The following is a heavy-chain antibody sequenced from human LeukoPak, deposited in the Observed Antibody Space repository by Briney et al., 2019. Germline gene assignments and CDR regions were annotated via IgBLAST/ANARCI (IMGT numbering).Heavy chain of an antibody. CDR2: ISGSGGST. CDR1: GFTFINYA. D-gene: IGHD3-16*02. V-gene: IGHV3-23*01. CDR3: AKSTQLRGGIATDFDS. J-gene: IGHJ4*02. Sequence: GGSLRLSCAASGFTFINYAMTWVRQAPGKGLEWVSAISGSGGSTYYADSVKGRFTSPRDNSKNTLYLQMNSLRAEDTAVYYCAKSTQLRGGIATDFDSWGQGTLVTVSS.